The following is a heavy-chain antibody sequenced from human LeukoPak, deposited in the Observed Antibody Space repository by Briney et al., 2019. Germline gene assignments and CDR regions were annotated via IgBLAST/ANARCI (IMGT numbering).Heavy chain of an antibody. V-gene: IGHV3-48*02. CDR2: ISTSSSTI. J-gene: IGHJ4*02. CDR1: GFTFNTDT. Sequence: GGSLRLSCSASGFTFNTDTMNWVRQAPGKGLEWVAYISTSSSTIYYADSVKGRFTISRDNAKNSLYLQMHSLRDEDTAVYYCARGYLYFDYWGQGTLVTVSS. D-gene: IGHD2-2*01. CDR3: ARGYLYFDY.